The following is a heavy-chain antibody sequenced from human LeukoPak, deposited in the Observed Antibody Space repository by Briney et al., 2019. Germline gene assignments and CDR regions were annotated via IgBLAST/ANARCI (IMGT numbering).Heavy chain of an antibody. CDR1: GFTFSSNA. Sequence: GGSLRLSCAASGFTFSSNAMNWVRQAPGKGLEWVSTISGSAGETYYADSLKGRFTISRDNSKNTLYLQMSNLRAEDTAVYYCAKDPTYYSGSYFDSWGQGTLVTVSS. D-gene: IGHD5-12*01. V-gene: IGHV3-23*01. CDR2: ISGSAGET. J-gene: IGHJ4*02. CDR3: AKDPTYYSGSYFDS.